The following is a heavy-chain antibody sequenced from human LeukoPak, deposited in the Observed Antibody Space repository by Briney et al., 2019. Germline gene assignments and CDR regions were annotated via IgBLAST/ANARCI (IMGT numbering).Heavy chain of an antibody. CDR3: VMGQWEPKGTY. V-gene: IGHV4-34*01. CDR1: GGSFRGYY. CDR2: INHSGGS. D-gene: IGHD1-26*01. J-gene: IGHJ4*02. Sequence: SVTPSLTCAVYGGSFRGYYWMWVRQSPGKGLEWIGEINHSGGSNYNPSLKSRVTISVDTSRNQFSLKLTSATAADTAVYYCVMGQWEPKGTYWGQGTLVTISS.